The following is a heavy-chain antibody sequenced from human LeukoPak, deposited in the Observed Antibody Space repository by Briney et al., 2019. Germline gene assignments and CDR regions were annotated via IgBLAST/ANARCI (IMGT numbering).Heavy chain of an antibody. CDR2: ISYDGSNK. CDR3: AKELLRFAISPFDY. J-gene: IGHJ4*02. V-gene: IGHV3-30*18. Sequence: GGSLRLSCAASGFTFSCYGMHWVRQAPGKGLEWVAVISYDGSNKYYADSVKGRFTISRDNSKNTLYLQMNSLRAEDTTVYYCAKELLRFAISPFDYWGQGTLVTVSS. CDR1: GFTFSCYG. D-gene: IGHD2-15*01.